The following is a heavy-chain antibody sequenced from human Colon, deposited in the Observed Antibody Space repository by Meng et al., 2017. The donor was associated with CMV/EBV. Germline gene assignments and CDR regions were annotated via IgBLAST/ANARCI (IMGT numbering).Heavy chain of an antibody. Sequence: GESLKISCAASGFSFSSYSMNWVRQAPGKGLEWVSSISSSSSHIYYAESVKGRFTISRDNAKNSLYLQMNSPRVEDTAVYYCARDPSSSSGPDYFDYWGQGTPVTVSS. D-gene: IGHD6-6*01. CDR3: ARDPSSSSGPDYFDY. J-gene: IGHJ4*02. CDR2: ISSSSSHI. V-gene: IGHV3-21*01. CDR1: GFSFSSYS.